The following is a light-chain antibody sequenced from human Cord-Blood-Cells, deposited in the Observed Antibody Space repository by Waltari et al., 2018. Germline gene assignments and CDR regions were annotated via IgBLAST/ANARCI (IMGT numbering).Light chain of an antibody. J-gene: IGKJ1*01. V-gene: IGKV3-20*01. Sequence: EIVLTQSPATLSLSPGERATLSCRASQSVRSYLAWYQQKPGQAPRLLIYGASSRATGIPDRFSGSVSGTDFTLTISRLEPEDFAVYYCQQYGSSPPWTFGQGTKVEIK. CDR3: QQYGSSPPWT. CDR1: QSVRSY. CDR2: GAS.